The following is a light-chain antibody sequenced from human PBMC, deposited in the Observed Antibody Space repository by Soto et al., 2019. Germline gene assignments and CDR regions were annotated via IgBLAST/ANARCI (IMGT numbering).Light chain of an antibody. CDR2: GVS. V-gene: IGKV3-20*01. J-gene: IGKJ1*01. CDR1: QSVSSSN. CDR3: QQYHRSPET. Sequence: EIVLTQSPGTLSLSPGERATLSCRASQSVSSSNLAWYQQKPGQAPRLLIYGVSSRATGIPDRFSGSGSGTDFTLTISRLEPEDVAVYYCQQYHRSPETFGQGTKVEIK.